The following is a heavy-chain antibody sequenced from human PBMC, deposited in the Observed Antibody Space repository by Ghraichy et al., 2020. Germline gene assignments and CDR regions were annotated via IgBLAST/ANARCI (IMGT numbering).Heavy chain of an antibody. V-gene: IGHV1-8*01. CDR1: GYTFTSYD. Sequence: ASVKVSCKASGYTFTSYDINWVRQATGQGLEWMGWMNPNSGNTGYAQKFQGRVTMTRNTSISTAYMELSSLRSEDTAVYYCARGLGYYDSSGYYYYYYGMDVWGQGTTVTVSS. CDR2: MNPNSGNT. J-gene: IGHJ6*02. CDR3: ARGLGYYDSSGYYYYYYGMDV. D-gene: IGHD3-22*01.